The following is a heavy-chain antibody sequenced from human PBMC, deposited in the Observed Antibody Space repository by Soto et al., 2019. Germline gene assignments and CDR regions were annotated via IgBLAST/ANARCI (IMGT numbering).Heavy chain of an antibody. CDR1: GGSISSSSYY. D-gene: IGHD5-12*01. CDR3: ASTFSGYDLGIFYGPNGY. CDR2: IYYSGST. Sequence: PSETLSLTCTVSGGSISSSSYYWGWIRQPPGKGLEWIGSIYYSGSTYYNPSLKSRVTISVDTSKNQFSLKLSSVTAADTAVYYCASTFSGYDLGIFYGPNGYWGQGTLVTVSS. J-gene: IGHJ4*02. V-gene: IGHV4-39*01.